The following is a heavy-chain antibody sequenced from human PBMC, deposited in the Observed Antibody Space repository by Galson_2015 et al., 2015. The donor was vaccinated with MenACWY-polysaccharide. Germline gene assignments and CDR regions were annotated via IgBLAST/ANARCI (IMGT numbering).Heavy chain of an antibody. J-gene: IGHJ6*02. V-gene: IGHV4-39*07. Sequence: SETLSLTCTVSGGSISSSSYYWGWIRQPPGKGLEWIGSIYYSGSTYYNPSLKSRVTISVDTSKNQFSLKLSSVTAADTAVYYCARDFFLVVEPDYGMDVWGQGTTATVSS. CDR1: GGSISSSSYY. D-gene: IGHD2-15*01. CDR3: ARDFFLVVEPDYGMDV. CDR2: IYYSGST.